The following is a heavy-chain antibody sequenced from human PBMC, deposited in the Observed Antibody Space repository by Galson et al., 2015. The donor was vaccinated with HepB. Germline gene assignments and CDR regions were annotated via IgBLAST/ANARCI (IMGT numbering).Heavy chain of an antibody. V-gene: IGHV3-30-3*01. CDR3: ARDFEWNFDL. J-gene: IGHJ4*02. D-gene: IGHD3-9*01. Sequence: SLRLSCAASGFTFSAYNMHWVRQAPVKGLEWLAIISPDGSRTFYADSVRGQFTISRDNSKNTLFLQVDGLRPKDTAMYYCARDFEWNFDLWGQGTLVTVSS. CDR1: GFTFSAYN. CDR2: ISPDGSRT.